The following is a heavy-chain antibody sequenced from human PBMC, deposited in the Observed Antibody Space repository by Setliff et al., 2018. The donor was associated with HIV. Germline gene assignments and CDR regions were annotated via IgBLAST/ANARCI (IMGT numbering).Heavy chain of an antibody. CDR2: IYDSGST. Sequence: SETLSLTCIVYGASTSNSNSYWGWIRQPPGKRLEWLGTIYDSGSTSYNPSLSSRVTISVDTSKNQVSLRLNSVTAADTAVYYCARQGYYDQEYFQHWGQGTLVTVSS. D-gene: IGHD3-22*01. V-gene: IGHV4-39*01. J-gene: IGHJ1*01. CDR1: GASTSNSNSY. CDR3: ARQGYYDQEYFQH.